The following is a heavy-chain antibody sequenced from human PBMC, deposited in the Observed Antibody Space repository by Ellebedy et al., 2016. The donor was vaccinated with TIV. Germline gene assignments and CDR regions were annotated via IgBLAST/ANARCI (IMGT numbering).Heavy chain of an antibody. J-gene: IGHJ2*01. CDR3: ARAGSSGWEAYFDL. Sequence: GESLKISCAASGFTFTQYWLHWVRQAPGKGPVWVSRINSDGSSTTYADSVKGRFTISRDNAKNTLYLQMNSLRAEDPAVYYCARAGSSGWEAYFDLWGRGTLVTVSS. V-gene: IGHV3-74*01. CDR1: GFTFTQYW. CDR2: INSDGSST. D-gene: IGHD6-19*01.